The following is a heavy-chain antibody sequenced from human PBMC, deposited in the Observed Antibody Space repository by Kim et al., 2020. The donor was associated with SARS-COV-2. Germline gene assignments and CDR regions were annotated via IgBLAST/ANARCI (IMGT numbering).Heavy chain of an antibody. Sequence: GGSLRLSCAASGFTFSSYGMHWVRQAPGKGLEWVAVISYDGSNKYYADSVKGRFTISRDNSKNTLYLQMNSLRAEDTAVYYCAKDGSSGWYGGYYYYGMDVWGQGTTVTVSS. V-gene: IGHV3-30*18. J-gene: IGHJ6*02. D-gene: IGHD6-19*01. CDR3: AKDGSSGWYGGYYYYGMDV. CDR2: ISYDGSNK. CDR1: GFTFSSYG.